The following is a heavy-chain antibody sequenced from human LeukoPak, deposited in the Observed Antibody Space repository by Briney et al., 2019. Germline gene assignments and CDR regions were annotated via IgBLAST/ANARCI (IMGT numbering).Heavy chain of an antibody. CDR2: ISYDGSNK. V-gene: IGHV3-30*04. Sequence: GGSLRLSCAAAGFTFSSYAMQWVRQAPGKGLEWVAVISYDGSNKYYADSVKGRFTISRDNSKNTLYLQMNSLRAEDTAVYYCARDVESGGIQLWFDYWGQGTLVTVSS. J-gene: IGHJ4*02. D-gene: IGHD5-18*01. CDR3: ARDVESGGIQLWFDY. CDR1: GFTFSSYA.